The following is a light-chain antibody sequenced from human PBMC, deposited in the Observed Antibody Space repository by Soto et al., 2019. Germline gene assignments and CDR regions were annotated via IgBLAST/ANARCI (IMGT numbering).Light chain of an antibody. V-gene: IGKV3-15*01. CDR2: GAS. Sequence: EMVLTQSPATLSVSPGERATLSCRASQSLSNNLAWYQQKPGQAPRLLFYGASTRATGIPARFSGSGSGTDFTLTISSLQSEDFAVYHCQHRGTFGQGTKVEIK. CDR1: QSLSNN. CDR3: QHRGT. J-gene: IGKJ1*01.